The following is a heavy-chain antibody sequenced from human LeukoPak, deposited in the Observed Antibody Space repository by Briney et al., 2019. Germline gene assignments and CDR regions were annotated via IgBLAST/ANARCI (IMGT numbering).Heavy chain of an antibody. Sequence: ASVKVSCKASGYTFTSYYMHWVRQAPGQGLEWMGIINPSGGSTSYAQKFQGRVTITADKSTSTAYMELSSLRSEDTAVYYCARKISSGYYHDAFDIWGQGTMVTVSS. CDR1: GYTFTSYY. D-gene: IGHD3-22*01. V-gene: IGHV1-46*01. CDR3: ARKISSGYYHDAFDI. CDR2: INPSGGST. J-gene: IGHJ3*02.